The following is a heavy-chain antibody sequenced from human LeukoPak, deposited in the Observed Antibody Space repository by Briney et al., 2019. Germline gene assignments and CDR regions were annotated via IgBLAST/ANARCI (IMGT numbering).Heavy chain of an antibody. Sequence: GASVKVSCKSSGGTFSSYSISWVRQAPGQGLQWMGGIIPVFGTTKYAQRFQGRVTISADESTNTVYMQLSSLRSDDTAVYYCAKGGSYPFGYWGQGTLVTVSS. CDR1: GGTFSSYS. V-gene: IGHV1-69*13. J-gene: IGHJ4*02. D-gene: IGHD1-26*01. CDR3: AKGGSYPFGY. CDR2: IIPVFGTT.